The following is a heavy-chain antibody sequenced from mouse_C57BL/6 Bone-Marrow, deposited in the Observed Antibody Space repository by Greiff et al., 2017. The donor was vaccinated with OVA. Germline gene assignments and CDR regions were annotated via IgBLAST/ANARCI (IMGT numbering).Heavy chain of an antibody. CDR3: ERDDDYCVYAVYF. CDR2: INPSSGYT. V-gene: IGHV1-7*01. Sequence: QVQLQQSGAELAKPGASVKLSCKASGYTFTSYWMHWVKQRPGQGLEWIGYINPSSGYTKYNQKFKDKATLTADKSSSTAYMQLRSLTYEDSAVYYEERDDDYCVYAVYFWCRGTAATVTA. D-gene: IGHD2-3*01. J-gene: IGHJ4*01. CDR1: GYTFTSYW.